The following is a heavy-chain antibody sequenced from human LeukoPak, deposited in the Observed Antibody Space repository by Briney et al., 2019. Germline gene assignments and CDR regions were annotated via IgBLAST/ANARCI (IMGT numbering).Heavy chain of an antibody. J-gene: IGHJ6*02. CDR1: GFTFNTYG. CDR2: IWYDGSNK. D-gene: IGHD2-15*01. Sequence: GGSLRLSCAASGFTFNTYGMNWVRQAPGKGLEWVAVIWYDGSNKYYADTVEGRFTISRDNSKNTLYLQMNSLRAEDTAVYFCARVACTGNSCRPYHYYGMDVWGQGTTVTVSS. CDR3: ARVACTGNSCRPYHYYGMDV. V-gene: IGHV3-33*01.